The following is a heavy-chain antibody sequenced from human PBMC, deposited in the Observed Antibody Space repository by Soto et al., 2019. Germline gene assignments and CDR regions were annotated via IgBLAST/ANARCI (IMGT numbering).Heavy chain of an antibody. CDR3: ARRPRKNYGHYHSPYYYYYGMDV. Sequence: GGSLRLSCAASGFTFSSYEMHWVRQAPGKGLAWVSYISSSGSTIYYADSVKGRFTISRHNSKNSLYLQMNSLRAEDTAVYYCARRPRKNYGHYHSPYYYYYGMDVWGQGTPVTLSS. CDR2: ISSSGSTI. D-gene: IGHD4-17*01. CDR1: GFTFSSYE. V-gene: IGHV3-48*03. J-gene: IGHJ6*02.